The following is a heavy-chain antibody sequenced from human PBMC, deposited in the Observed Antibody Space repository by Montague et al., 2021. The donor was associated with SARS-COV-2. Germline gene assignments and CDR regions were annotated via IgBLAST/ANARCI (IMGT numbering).Heavy chain of an antibody. J-gene: IGHJ6*02. CDR1: GFTFSSYA. D-gene: IGHD3-10*01. Sequence: CAASGFTFSSYAMHWVRQAPGKGLEWVAVISYDGSNKYYADSVKGRFTISRDNSKNTLYLQMNSLRAEDTAVYYCARDDRVLLWFGELSGYYYGMDVWGQGTTVTVSS. V-gene: IGHV3-30-3*01. CDR3: ARDDRVLLWFGELSGYYYGMDV. CDR2: ISYDGSNK.